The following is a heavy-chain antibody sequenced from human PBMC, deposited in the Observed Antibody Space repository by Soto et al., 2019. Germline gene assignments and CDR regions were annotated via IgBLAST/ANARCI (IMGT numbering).Heavy chain of an antibody. V-gene: IGHV1-69*01. D-gene: IGHD3-10*01. CDR1: GGTFRSNA. J-gene: IGHJ6*02. CDR3: ASLTSFYYGSGYGMDV. CDR2: LIPIFGTT. Sequence: QVQLVQSGTEVKKPGSSVKVSCKASGGTFRSNAISWVRQAPGQGLEWMGGLIPIFGTTNYAQKFQVRVTITADESASTAYMELSSLRSDDTAVYYCASLTSFYYGSGYGMDVWGQGTTVTVSS.